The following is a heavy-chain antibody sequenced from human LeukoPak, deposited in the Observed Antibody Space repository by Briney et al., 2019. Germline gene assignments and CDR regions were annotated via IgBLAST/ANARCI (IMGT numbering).Heavy chain of an antibody. Sequence: PSETLSLTCTVSGCYISSYYWSWIRQPAGKGLEWIGRIYTSGSTNYNPSLKSRVTMSVDTSKNQFSLKLSSVTAADTAVYYCAREERITMIVVVISHWGQGTLVTVSS. CDR1: GCYISSYY. V-gene: IGHV4-4*07. CDR3: AREERITMIVVVISH. D-gene: IGHD3-22*01. CDR2: IYTSGST. J-gene: IGHJ4*02.